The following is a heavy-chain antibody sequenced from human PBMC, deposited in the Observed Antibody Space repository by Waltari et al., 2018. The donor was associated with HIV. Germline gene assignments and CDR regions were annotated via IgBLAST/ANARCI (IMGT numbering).Heavy chain of an antibody. V-gene: IGHV4-39*01. CDR3: ARQNRYWYFDL. CDR1: GGSISSSTYY. CDR2: IYYSGST. Sequence: QLQLQESGPGLVKPSETLSLTCIVSGGSISSSTYYWGWIRQPPGKGVEWIGSIYYSGSTHYNPSLKSRLTISVDTSKNQFSLKVKSVTAADTAVYYCARQNRYWYFDLWGRGTLVTVSS. J-gene: IGHJ2*01.